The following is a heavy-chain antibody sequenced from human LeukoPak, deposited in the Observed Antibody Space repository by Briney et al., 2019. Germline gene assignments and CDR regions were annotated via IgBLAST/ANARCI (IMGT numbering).Heavy chain of an antibody. V-gene: IGHV1-2*02. D-gene: IGHD1-26*01. CDR3: ARVPPWRESGRWRFDY. CDR1: GYTFTGYY. J-gene: IGHJ4*02. Sequence: ASVKVSCKASGYTFTGYYMHWVRQAPGQGLEWMGWINPNSGGTNYAQKFQGRVTMTRDTSISTAYMELSRLRSDDTAVYYCARVPPWRESGRWRFDYRGQGTLVTVSS. CDR2: INPNSGGT.